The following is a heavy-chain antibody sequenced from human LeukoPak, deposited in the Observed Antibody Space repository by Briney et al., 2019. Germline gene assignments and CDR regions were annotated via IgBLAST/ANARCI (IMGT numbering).Heavy chain of an antibody. CDR3: AKDSRGYYYDSSGGRYFDY. CDR2: ISGSGGST. CDR1: GFTFSSYA. J-gene: IGHJ4*02. Sequence: PGGSLRLSCAASGFTFSSYAMGWVRQAPGKGLEWVSAISGSGGSTYYADSVKGRFTISRDNSKNTLYLQMNSLRAEDTAVYYCAKDSRGYYYDSSGGRYFDYWGQGTLVTVSS. D-gene: IGHD3-22*01. V-gene: IGHV3-23*01.